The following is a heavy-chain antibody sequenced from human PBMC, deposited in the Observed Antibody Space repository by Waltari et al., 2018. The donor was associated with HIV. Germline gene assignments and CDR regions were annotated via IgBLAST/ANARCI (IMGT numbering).Heavy chain of an antibody. D-gene: IGHD3-16*02. J-gene: IGHJ3*01. CDR1: GFSFSSFW. V-gene: IGHV3-7*01. CDR3: SRLSYHAFDL. Sequence: EVQLVESGGDLVQPGGSLRLSCAVSGFSFSSFWMSWVRQAPGKGLEWVASMKHDGSEKYDVDSVKGRFTISRDNAKNSLFLQMDSLRAEDTALYYCSRLSYHAFDLWGQGTMVTVSS. CDR2: MKHDGSEK.